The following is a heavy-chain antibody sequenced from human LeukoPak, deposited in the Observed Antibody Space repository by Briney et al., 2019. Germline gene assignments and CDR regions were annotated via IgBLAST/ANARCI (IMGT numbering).Heavy chain of an antibody. CDR3: ARYQAMTGGYYYGMGV. D-gene: IGHD2-2*01. CDR2: ISSSSSTI. Sequence: GGSLRLSCAASGFTFSSYSMNWVRQAPGKGLEWVSYISSSSSTIYYADSVKGRFTISRDNAKNSLYLQMNSLRDEDTAVYYCARYQAMTGGYYYGMGVWGQGTTVTVSS. J-gene: IGHJ6*02. V-gene: IGHV3-48*02. CDR1: GFTFSSYS.